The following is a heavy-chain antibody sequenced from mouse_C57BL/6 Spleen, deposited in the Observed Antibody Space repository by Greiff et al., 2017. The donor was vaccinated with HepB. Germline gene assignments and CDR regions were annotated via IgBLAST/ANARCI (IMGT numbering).Heavy chain of an antibody. D-gene: IGHD3-2*02. Sequence: QVQLKQPGAELVMPGASVKLSCKASGYTFTSYWMHWVKQRPGQGLEWIGEIDPSDSYTNYNQKFKGKSTLTVDKSSSTAYMQLSSLTSEDSAVYYCARVQTAQATFYAMDYWGQGTSVTVSS. CDR3: ARVQTAQATFYAMDY. CDR1: GYTFTSYW. J-gene: IGHJ4*01. CDR2: IDPSDSYT. V-gene: IGHV1-69*01.